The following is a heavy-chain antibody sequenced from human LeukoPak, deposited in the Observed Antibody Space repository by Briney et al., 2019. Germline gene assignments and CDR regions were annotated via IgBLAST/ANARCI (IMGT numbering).Heavy chain of an antibody. CDR2: ISGSGGST. J-gene: IGHJ4*02. Sequence: PGGSLRLSCAASGFTFSSYAMSWVRQAPGKGLEWVSAISGSGGSTYYADSVKGRFTISRDNPKNTLYLQMNSLRAEDTAVYYCAKGVEMATVPLFFDYWGQGTLVTVSS. V-gene: IGHV3-23*01. CDR3: AKGVEMATVPLFFDY. CDR1: GFTFSSYA. D-gene: IGHD5-24*01.